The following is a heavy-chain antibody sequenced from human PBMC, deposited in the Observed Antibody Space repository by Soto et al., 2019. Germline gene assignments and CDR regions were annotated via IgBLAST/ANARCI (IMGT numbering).Heavy chain of an antibody. J-gene: IGHJ3*02. Sequence: EAQLLESGGGLGQPGGSLRLSCVASGFTFNMYAMSWVRQAPGKGLEWVSGIGGGYDDTNYADSVKGRFTIARDNSKNAVFLQMTSLRAEDTAIYYCAKDKQDHNSVWDAFDIWGQGTMVTV. CDR1: GFTFNMYA. D-gene: IGHD1-20*01. CDR2: IGGGYDDT. V-gene: IGHV3-23*01. CDR3: AKDKQDHNSVWDAFDI.